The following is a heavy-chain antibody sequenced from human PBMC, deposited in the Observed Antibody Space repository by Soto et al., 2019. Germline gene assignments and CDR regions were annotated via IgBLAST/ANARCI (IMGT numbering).Heavy chain of an antibody. J-gene: IGHJ6*03. CDR2: MYYSGNT. V-gene: IGHV4-59*08. D-gene: IGHD2-2*01. Sequence: PSETLSLTCTVSGGSVSSYYWSWIRQPPGKGLEWIGYMYYSGNTNYNPYLKSRVTISADTSKTQLSLKLSSVTAADTAVYYCARHPTSDSRAYMDVWGKGTTVTVSS. CDR3: ARHPTSDSRAYMDV. CDR1: GGSVSSYY.